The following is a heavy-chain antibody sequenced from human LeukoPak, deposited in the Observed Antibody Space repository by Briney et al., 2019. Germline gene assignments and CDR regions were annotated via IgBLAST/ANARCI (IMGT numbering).Heavy chain of an antibody. J-gene: IGHJ5*02. CDR1: GFTFSTYD. CDR3: VRGWMFCRWKTYFDP. Sequence: PGGSLRLSCAASGFTFSTYDMHWVRPATGKGLEWVSAIGTAGAYFYPDSVKGRFSMSKENARNSVYLQINSLRAEDTAVYYCVRGWMFCRWKTYFDPWGQGALVTVSS. CDR2: IGTAGAY. D-gene: IGHD3-9*01. V-gene: IGHV3-13*01.